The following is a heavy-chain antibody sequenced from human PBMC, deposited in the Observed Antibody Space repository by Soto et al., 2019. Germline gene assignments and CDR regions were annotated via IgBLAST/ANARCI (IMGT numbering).Heavy chain of an antibody. Sequence: QVQLVQSGAEVKKPGSSVKVSCKASGGTFSSYTISWVRQAPGQGLEWMGRIIPILGIANYAQKFQGRVTITADKSTSTAYQELSRRRSEDTVVYYCSKDLRYCSGGSRDTDYWGQGTLVTVSS. CDR2: IIPILGIA. J-gene: IGHJ4*02. V-gene: IGHV1-69*08. CDR1: GGTFSSYT. CDR3: SKDLRYCSGGSRDTDY. D-gene: IGHD2-15*01.